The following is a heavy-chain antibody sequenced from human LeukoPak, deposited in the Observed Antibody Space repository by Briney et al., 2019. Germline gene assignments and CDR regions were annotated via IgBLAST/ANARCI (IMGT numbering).Heavy chain of an antibody. CDR3: AKRQLGHIDY. CDR1: GFTFSTYA. D-gene: IGHD6-6*01. CDR2: ISYDGSNK. V-gene: IGHV3-30-3*02. Sequence: GGSLRLSCAASGFTFSTYAMHWVRQGPGKGLEWVAVISYDGSNKYYADSVKGRFTISRDNSKNTLYLQMNSLRAEDTAVYYCAKRQLGHIDYWGQGTLVIVSS. J-gene: IGHJ4*02.